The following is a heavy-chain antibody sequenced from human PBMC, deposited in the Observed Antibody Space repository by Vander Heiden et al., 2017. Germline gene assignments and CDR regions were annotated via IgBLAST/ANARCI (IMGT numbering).Heavy chain of an antibody. CDR1: GFTFSSYS. J-gene: IGHJ4*02. D-gene: IGHD3-22*01. CDR2: ISSSSSTI. Sequence: EVQLVESGGGLVQPGGSLRLSCAASGFTFSSYSMNWVRQAPGKGLEWVSYISSSSSTIYYADSVKGRFTISRDNAKNSLYLQMNSLRDEDTAVYYCAREMVDYYDSSGYSDYWGQGTLVTVSS. V-gene: IGHV3-48*02. CDR3: AREMVDYYDSSGYSDY.